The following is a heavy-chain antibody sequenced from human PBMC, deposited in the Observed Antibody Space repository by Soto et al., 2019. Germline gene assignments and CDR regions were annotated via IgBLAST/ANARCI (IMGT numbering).Heavy chain of an antibody. CDR3: AREAAAAPNAEYFQH. D-gene: IGHD6-13*01. CDR2: IIPIFGTA. V-gene: IGHV1-69*13. Sequence: ASVKVSCKASGGTFSSYAISWVRQAPGKGLEWMGGIIPIFGTANYAQKFQGRVTITADESTSTAYMELSSLRSEDTAVYYCAREAAAAPNAEYFQHWGQGTLVTVSS. J-gene: IGHJ1*01. CDR1: GGTFSSYA.